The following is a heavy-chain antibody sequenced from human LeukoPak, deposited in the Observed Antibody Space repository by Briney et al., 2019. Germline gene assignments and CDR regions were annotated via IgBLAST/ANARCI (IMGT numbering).Heavy chain of an antibody. CDR3: ARDPHPYYDFWSASYYFDY. J-gene: IGHJ4*02. D-gene: IGHD3-3*01. CDR2: IIPILGIA. Sequence: SVKVSCKASGGTFSSYAISWVRQAPGQGLEWMGRIIPILGIANYAQKFQGRVTITADKSTSTAYMELSSLRSEDTAVYYCARDPHPYYDFWSASYYFDYWGQGTLVTVSS. V-gene: IGHV1-69*04. CDR1: GGTFSSYA.